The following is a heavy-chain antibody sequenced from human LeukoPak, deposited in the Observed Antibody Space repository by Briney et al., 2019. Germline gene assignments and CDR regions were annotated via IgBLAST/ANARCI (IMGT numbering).Heavy chain of an antibody. V-gene: IGHV3-21*03. D-gene: IGHD6-13*01. CDR3: TTGASRYSSSWYHPDY. J-gene: IGHJ4*02. Sequence: GGSLRLSCAASGFTFSSYSMNWVRQAPGKGLEWVSSISSSSSYIYYADSVKGRFTISRDNAKNSLYLQMNSLKTEDTAVYYCTTGASRYSSSWYHPDYWGQGTLVTVSS. CDR1: GFTFSSYS. CDR2: ISSSSSYI.